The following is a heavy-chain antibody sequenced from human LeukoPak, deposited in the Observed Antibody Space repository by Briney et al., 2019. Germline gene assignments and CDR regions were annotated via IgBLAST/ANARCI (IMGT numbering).Heavy chain of an antibody. V-gene: IGHV3-66*01. D-gene: IGHD3-10*01. CDR2: IYSGGST. Sequence: PGRSLRLSCAASGFTFGSYAMHWVRQAPGKGLEWVSVIYSGGSTYYADSVKGRFTISRDNSKNTLYLQMNSLRAEDTAVYYCARDRGDGSGSPAPPDYWGQGTLVTVSS. CDR1: GFTFGSYA. J-gene: IGHJ4*02. CDR3: ARDRGDGSGSPAPPDY.